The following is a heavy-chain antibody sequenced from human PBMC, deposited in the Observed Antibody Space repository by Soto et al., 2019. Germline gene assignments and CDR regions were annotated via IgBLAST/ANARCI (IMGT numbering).Heavy chain of an antibody. CDR1: GGSFSGYY. D-gene: IGHD6-13*01. Sequence: SETLSLTCAVYGGSFSGYYWSWIRQPPGKGLEWIGEINHSGSTNYNPSLKSRVTISVDTSKNQFSLKLSSVTAADTAVCYCARVRLAGTYYYYGMDVWGQGTTVTVSS. J-gene: IGHJ6*02. CDR2: INHSGST. V-gene: IGHV4-34*01. CDR3: ARVRLAGTYYYYGMDV.